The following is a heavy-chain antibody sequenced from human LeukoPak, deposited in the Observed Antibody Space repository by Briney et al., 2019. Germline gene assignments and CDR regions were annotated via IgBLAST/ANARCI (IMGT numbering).Heavy chain of an antibody. V-gene: IGHV3-21*01. D-gene: IGHD1-7*01. CDR1: GFTFSSYS. Sequence: PGGSLRLSCAASGFTFSSYSMNWVRQAPGKGLEWVSSISSSSSYIYYADSVKGRFTISRDNAKNSLHLQMNSLRAEDAAVYYCARDGQTGTTVYWGQGTLVTVSS. CDR3: ARDGQTGTTVY. J-gene: IGHJ4*02. CDR2: ISSSSSYI.